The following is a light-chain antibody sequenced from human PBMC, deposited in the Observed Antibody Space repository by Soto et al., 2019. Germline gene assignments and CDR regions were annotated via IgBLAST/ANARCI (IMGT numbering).Light chain of an antibody. V-gene: IGLV1-51*01. J-gene: IGLJ2*01. CDR1: NSNIGKNA. Sequence: QSVLTQPPSGSVAPGQKVTISCSGSNSNIGKNAVSWYQQLPGTAPKLLIYDDNKRPSGIPARFSGSKSGTSATLGITGLQTGDEADYFCATWDSSLSVLFGGGIKVTVL. CDR2: DDN. CDR3: ATWDSSLSVL.